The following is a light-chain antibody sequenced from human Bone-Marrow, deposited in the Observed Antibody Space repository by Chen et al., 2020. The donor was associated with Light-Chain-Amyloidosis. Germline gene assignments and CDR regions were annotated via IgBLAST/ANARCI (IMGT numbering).Light chain of an antibody. CDR3: QVWDRSSDRPV. Sequence: SYVLTQPSSLSVAPGQPAPIACGGNNIGSTRVHWYQQTPGQAPLLVVYDASDRPSGTPERLSGSNSGNTATLTISRVEAGDEADYYCQVWDRSSDRPVFGGGTKLTVL. CDR2: DAS. V-gene: IGLV3-21*02. CDR1: NIGSTR. J-gene: IGLJ3*02.